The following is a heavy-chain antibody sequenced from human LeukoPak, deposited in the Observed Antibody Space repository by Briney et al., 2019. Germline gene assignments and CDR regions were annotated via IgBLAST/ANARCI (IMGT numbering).Heavy chain of an antibody. CDR2: IYTSGST. Sequence: SSETLSLTCTVSGGSISSYYWSWIRQPAGKGLEWIGRIYTSGSTNYNPSLKSRVTMSVDTSKNRFSLKLSSVIAAEAAVHWGERCISIYYNYILVWGEGSTGTVSS. CDR1: GGSISSYY. CDR3: ERCISIYYNYILV. V-gene: IGHV4-4*07. J-gene: IGHJ6*03. D-gene: IGHD2-8*01.